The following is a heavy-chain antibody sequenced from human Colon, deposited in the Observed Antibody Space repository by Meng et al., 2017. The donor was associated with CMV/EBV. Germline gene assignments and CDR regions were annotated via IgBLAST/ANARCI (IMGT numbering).Heavy chain of an antibody. Sequence: ASVKVSCKASGYTFTSYGINWVRQAPGQGPEWMGWINTYNGNTKYAQKLQGRVTTTTDTSTSTAYMELRSLRSDDTAVYYCARWGNCRSISCYVYNYYGMDVWGQGTTVTVSS. CDR1: GYTFTSYG. J-gene: IGHJ6*02. V-gene: IGHV1-18*01. D-gene: IGHD2-2*01. CDR2: INTYNGNT. CDR3: ARWGNCRSISCYVYNYYGMDV.